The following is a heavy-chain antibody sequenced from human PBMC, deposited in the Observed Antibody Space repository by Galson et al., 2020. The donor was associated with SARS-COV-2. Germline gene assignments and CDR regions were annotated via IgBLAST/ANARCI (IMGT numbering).Heavy chain of an antibody. D-gene: IGHD6-19*01. J-gene: IGHJ4*02. CDR3: ARHMGSGWYPTDY. V-gene: IGHV5-51*01. CDR2: IYPGDSDT. CDR1: GYSFPGYW. Sequence: HGESLKISCQGSGYSFPGYWIGWVRQVPGNGLEWVAIIYPGDSDTRYSPSFQGQVTISADKSTNTAYLQWSSLKASDTAIYYCARHMGSGWYPTDYWGQGTLVTVSS.